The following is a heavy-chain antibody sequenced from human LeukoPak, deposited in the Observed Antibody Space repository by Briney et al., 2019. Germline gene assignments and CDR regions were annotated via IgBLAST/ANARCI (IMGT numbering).Heavy chain of an antibody. J-gene: IGHJ4*02. CDR1: GFSLSTSGVG. V-gene: IGHV2-5*01. Sequence: SGPTLVNPTQTLTLTCTFSGFSLSTSGVGVGWIRQPPGKALEWLALIYWNDDKRYSPSLKSRLTITKDTSKNQVVLTMTNMDPVDTATYSCAHRSQVLVGATALYYFDYWGQGTLVTVSS. CDR2: IYWNDDK. CDR3: AHRSQVLVGATALYYFDY. D-gene: IGHD1-26*01.